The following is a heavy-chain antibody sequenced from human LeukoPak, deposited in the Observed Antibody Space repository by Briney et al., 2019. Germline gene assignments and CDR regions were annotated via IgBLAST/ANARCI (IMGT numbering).Heavy chain of an antibody. CDR1: GGSFNDYY. CDR3: ARVRREQLNPTDYYYMDV. CDR2: INHSGNT. D-gene: IGHD6-6*01. Sequence: PSETLSLTCAVYGGSFNDYYWSWIRQSPGTGLEWIGEINHSGNTNYNPSLKSRVTISVDTSKNQFSLQLTSMTAADTAVYYCARVRREQLNPTDYYYMDVWGKGTTVTVSS. J-gene: IGHJ6*03. V-gene: IGHV4-34*01.